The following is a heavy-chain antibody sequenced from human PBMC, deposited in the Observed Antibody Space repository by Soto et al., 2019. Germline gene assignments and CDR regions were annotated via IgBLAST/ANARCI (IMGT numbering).Heavy chain of an antibody. D-gene: IGHD6-13*01. V-gene: IGHV4-59*08. Sequence: SETLSLTCTVTGGSISSYYWSWIRQPPGKGLEWIGYIYYSGSTNYNPSLKSRVTISVDTSKNQFSLKLTSVTPEDTAVYYCARVRFEQQMSHFDYWGQGILVTVS. CDR3: ARVRFEQQMSHFDY. CDR2: IYYSGST. CDR1: GGSISSYY. J-gene: IGHJ4*02.